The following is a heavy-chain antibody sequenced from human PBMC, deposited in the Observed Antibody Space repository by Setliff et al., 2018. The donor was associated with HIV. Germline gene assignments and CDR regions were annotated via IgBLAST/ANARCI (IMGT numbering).Heavy chain of an antibody. CDR1: GGSISSHY. V-gene: IGHV4-59*11. J-gene: IGHJ3*02. Sequence: SETLSLTCTVSGGSISSHYWSWIRQPPGKGLEWIGYIYYSGSTYYNPSLKSRPSISVDTSKNQFSLKLSSVTAADTAVYYCARGGIAVAVVAFDIWGQGTMVTVSS. CDR2: IYYSGST. CDR3: ARGGIAVAVVAFDI. D-gene: IGHD6-19*01.